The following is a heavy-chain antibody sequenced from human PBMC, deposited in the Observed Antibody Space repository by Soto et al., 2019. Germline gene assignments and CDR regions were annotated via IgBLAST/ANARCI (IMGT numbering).Heavy chain of an antibody. V-gene: IGHV3-23*01. Sequence: GGSLRLSCAASGFTFIGLAITWVRQAPGKGLEWVSGISGSGGSTYYADSAKGRFTISRDNSRNTLYLQMNSLRAEDTAVYYCAKERENRGNYYFDYWGQGALVTVS. D-gene: IGHD3-10*01. J-gene: IGHJ4*02. CDR2: ISGSGGST. CDR3: AKERENRGNYYFDY. CDR1: GFTFIGLA.